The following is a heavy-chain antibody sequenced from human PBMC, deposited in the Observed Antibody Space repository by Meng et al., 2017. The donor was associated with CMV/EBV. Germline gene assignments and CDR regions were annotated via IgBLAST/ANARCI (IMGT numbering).Heavy chain of an antibody. Sequence: GESLKISCAASGFTFSSYSMNWVRQAPGKGLEWVSYISSSSSTIYYADSVKGRFTISRDNAKNSLYLQMNSLRAEDTAVYYCWRFGVSQGFDYWGQGTPVTVSS. J-gene: IGHJ4*02. CDR1: GFTFSSYS. D-gene: IGHD3-10*01. CDR3: WRFGVSQGFDY. V-gene: IGHV3-48*04. CDR2: ISSSSSTI.